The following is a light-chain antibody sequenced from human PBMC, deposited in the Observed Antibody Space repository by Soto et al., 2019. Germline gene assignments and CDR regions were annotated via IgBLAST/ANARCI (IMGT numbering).Light chain of an antibody. CDR3: MQARQTPIT. Sequence: DIVMTQSPLSLPVTPGEPASISCRSSQSLLHSNGYNYLDWYLQKPGQSPQLLIYLGSNRASGVPDRVSGSGSGTDLTLKISRVEAEDVGVYDCMQARQTPITFGPGTKVDIK. CDR1: QSLLHSNGYNY. CDR2: LGS. J-gene: IGKJ3*01. V-gene: IGKV2-28*01.